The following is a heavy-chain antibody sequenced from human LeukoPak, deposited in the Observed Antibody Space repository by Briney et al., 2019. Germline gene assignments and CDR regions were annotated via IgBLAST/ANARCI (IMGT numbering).Heavy chain of an antibody. J-gene: IGHJ6*03. CDR2: IYTSGST. D-gene: IGHD2-8*01. CDR3: ARIARGIVLIPYYYMDV. Sequence: SETLSLTCTVSGGSISSYYWSWIRQPPGKGLEWIGRIYTSGSTNYNPSLKSRVTMSVDTSKNQFSLKLSSVTAADTAVYYCARIARGIVLIPYYYMDVWGKGTTVTVSS. CDR1: GGSISSYY. V-gene: IGHV4-4*07.